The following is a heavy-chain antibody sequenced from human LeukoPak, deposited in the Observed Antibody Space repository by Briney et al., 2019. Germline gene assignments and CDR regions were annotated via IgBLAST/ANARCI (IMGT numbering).Heavy chain of an antibody. CDR1: GASVSSIGYS. Sequence: SETLSLTCGVSGASVSSIGYSWSWIRQPPGRGLEWIGYIYQSGSASYNPSLQSRVTISIDKSKNQFSLNLNSVTAADTAVYYCARDRSYIVVVPAGLDAFDIWGQGTMVTVSS. J-gene: IGHJ3*02. CDR3: ARDRSYIVVVPAGLDAFDI. CDR2: IYQSGSA. D-gene: IGHD2-2*01. V-gene: IGHV4-30-2*01.